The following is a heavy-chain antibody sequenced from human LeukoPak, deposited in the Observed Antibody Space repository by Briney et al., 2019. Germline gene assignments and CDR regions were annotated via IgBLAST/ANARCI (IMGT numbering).Heavy chain of an antibody. CDR3: ARGARGVPAAIGTSYYYYYMDV. V-gene: IGHV4-34*01. CDR1: GGSFSGYC. D-gene: IGHD2-2*02. J-gene: IGHJ6*03. Sequence: SETLSLTCAVYGGSFSGYCWSWIRQPPGKGLEWIGEINHSGSTNYNPSLKSRVTISVDTSKNQFSLKLSSVTAADTAVYYCARGARGVPAAIGTSYYYYYMDVWGKGTTVTVSS. CDR2: INHSGST.